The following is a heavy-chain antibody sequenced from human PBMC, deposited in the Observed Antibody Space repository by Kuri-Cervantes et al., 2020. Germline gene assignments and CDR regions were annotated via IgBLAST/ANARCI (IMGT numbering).Heavy chain of an antibody. D-gene: IGHD6-19*01. CDR2: INHSGRT. CDR1: GGCFSGYY. CDR3: ARGGVAGKYYFDY. J-gene: IGHJ4*02. V-gene: IGHV4-34*01. Sequence: SETLSLTSAVYGGCFSGYYVSWIRQPPGKGLQWTGEINHSGRTNYNPSLKKRVTISVDTSKNQFSLKLSSVAAADTAVYYCARGGVAGKYYFDYWGQGTLVTVSS.